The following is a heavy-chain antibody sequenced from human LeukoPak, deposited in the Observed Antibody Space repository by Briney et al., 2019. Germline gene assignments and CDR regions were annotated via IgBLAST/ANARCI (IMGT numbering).Heavy chain of an antibody. J-gene: IGHJ4*02. V-gene: IGHV4-59*11. CDR2: IYYSGIT. D-gene: IGHD5-24*01. CDR1: GASISSHY. CDR3: ARVALEMATYYFDY. Sequence: SETLPLTCSVSGASISSHYWSWIRQPPGKGLEWIGYIYYSGITNYNPSLKSRVTISVDTSKNQFSLKLSSVTAADTAVYYCARVALEMATYYFDYWGQGTLVTVSS.